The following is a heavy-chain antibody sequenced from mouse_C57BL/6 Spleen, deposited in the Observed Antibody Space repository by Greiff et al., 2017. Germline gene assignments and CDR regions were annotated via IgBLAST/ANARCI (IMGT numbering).Heavy chain of an antibody. V-gene: IGHV1-82*01. D-gene: IGHD2-3*01. J-gene: IGHJ2*01. CDR1: GYAFSSSW. Sequence: QVQLQQSGPELVKPGASVKISCKASGYAFSSSWMNWVKPRPGKGLEWIGRIYPGDGDTNYNGKFKGKATLTADKSSSTAYMQLSSLTSEDSAVYFCANDGYYFFDYWGQGTTLTVSS. CDR2: IYPGDGDT. CDR3: ANDGYYFFDY.